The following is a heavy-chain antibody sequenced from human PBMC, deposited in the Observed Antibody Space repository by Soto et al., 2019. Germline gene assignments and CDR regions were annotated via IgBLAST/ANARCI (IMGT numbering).Heavy chain of an antibody. V-gene: IGHV1-69*13. Sequence: SVKVSCKASGGTFSSYAISWVRQAPGQGLEWMGGIIPIFGTANYAQKFQGRVTITADESTSTAYMELSSLRSEDTAVYYCARDRVTYYYDSSGYYSFDYWGQGTLVTVSS. J-gene: IGHJ4*02. D-gene: IGHD3-22*01. CDR3: ARDRVTYYYDSSGYYSFDY. CDR1: GGTFSSYA. CDR2: IIPIFGTA.